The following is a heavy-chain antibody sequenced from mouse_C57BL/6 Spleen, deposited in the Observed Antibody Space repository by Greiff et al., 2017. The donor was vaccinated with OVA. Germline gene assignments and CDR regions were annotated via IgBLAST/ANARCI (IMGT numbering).Heavy chain of an antibody. V-gene: IGHV1-55*01. D-gene: IGHD2-4*01. Sequence: QVQLQQPGAELVKPGASVKMSCKASGYTFTSYWITWVKQRPGQGLEWIGDIYPGSGSTNYNEKFKSKATLTVDTSSSTAYMQLSSLTSEDSAVYYCARRGYDYDSNWFAYWGQGTLVTVSA. J-gene: IGHJ3*01. CDR1: GYTFTSYW. CDR2: IYPGSGST. CDR3: ARRGYDYDSNWFAY.